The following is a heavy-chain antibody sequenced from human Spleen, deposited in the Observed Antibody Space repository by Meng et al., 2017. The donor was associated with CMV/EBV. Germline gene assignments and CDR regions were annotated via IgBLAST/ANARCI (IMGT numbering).Heavy chain of an antibody. CDR3: ARLLWFYYDSSGSGLDY. D-gene: IGHD3-22*01. CDR1: GGSMSSSGYF. CDR2: MHFSGST. V-gene: IGHV4-39*01. Sequence: SETLSLTCTVSGGSMSSSGYFWAWIRQPPGKGLEWIGNMHFSGSTYYNPSLESRVTISVDTSKNQFSLNLSSVIATDTAVYYCARLLWFYYDSSGSGLDYWGQGALVTVSS. J-gene: IGHJ4*02.